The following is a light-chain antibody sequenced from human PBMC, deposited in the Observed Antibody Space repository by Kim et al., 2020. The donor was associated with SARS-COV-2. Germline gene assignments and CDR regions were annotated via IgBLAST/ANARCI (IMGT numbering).Light chain of an antibody. Sequence: PGQSITISGTGTSSDVGGYNYVSWYQQHPGKAPKLMIYDVSKRPSGVSNRFSGSKSGNTASLTISGLQAEDEADYYCSSYTSSSVVFGGGTQLTVL. V-gene: IGLV2-14*04. CDR1: SSDVGGYNY. J-gene: IGLJ2*01. CDR3: SSYTSSSVV. CDR2: DVS.